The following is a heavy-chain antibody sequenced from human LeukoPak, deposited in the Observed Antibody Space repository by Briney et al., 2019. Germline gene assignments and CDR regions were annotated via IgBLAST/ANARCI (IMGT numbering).Heavy chain of an antibody. Sequence: GASVKVSCKASGYTFTSYGISWVRQAPGQGLEWMGWISAYNGNTNYAQKLQGRVTMTTDTSTSTAYMELRSLRSDDTAVYYCARSQETAYWVTTLVGAFDIWGQGTMVTVSS. CDR1: GYTFTSYG. J-gene: IGHJ3*02. CDR2: ISAYNGNT. D-gene: IGHD4-17*01. V-gene: IGHV1-18*01. CDR3: ARSQETAYWVTTLVGAFDI.